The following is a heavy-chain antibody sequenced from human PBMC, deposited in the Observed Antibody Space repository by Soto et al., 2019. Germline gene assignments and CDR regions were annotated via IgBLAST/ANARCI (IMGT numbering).Heavy chain of an antibody. CDR1: GYTFTSYG. J-gene: IGHJ6*02. V-gene: IGHV1-18*01. D-gene: IGHD6-13*01. Sequence: ASVKVSCKASGYTFTSYGISWVRQAPGQGLEWMGWISAYNGNTNYAQKLQGRVTMTTDTSTSTAYMELRSLRSDDTAVYYCARDSRSSRIRAYYYYGMDVWGQGTTVTVSS. CDR3: ARDSRSSRIRAYYYYGMDV. CDR2: ISAYNGNT.